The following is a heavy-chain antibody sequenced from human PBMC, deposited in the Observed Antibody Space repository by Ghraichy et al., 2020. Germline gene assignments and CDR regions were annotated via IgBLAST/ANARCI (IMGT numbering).Heavy chain of an antibody. Sequence: GGSLRLSCAASGFTFSTYWMSWVRQAPGKGLEWVAHIKQDGSETYYVDSVKGRFTISRDNARNSLYLQMNSLRAEDMTVYYCARPGLGIATSYGRGAYDMGGQGTMVTVSS. J-gene: IGHJ3*02. CDR3: ARPGLGIATSYGRGAYDM. CDR2: IKQDGSET. V-gene: IGHV3-7*03. D-gene: IGHD6-13*01. CDR1: GFTFSTYW.